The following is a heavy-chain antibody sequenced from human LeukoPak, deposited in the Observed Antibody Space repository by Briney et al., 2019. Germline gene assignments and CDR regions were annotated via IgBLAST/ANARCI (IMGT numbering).Heavy chain of an antibody. CDR1: GGSFSGYY. CDR2: INHSGST. Sequence: PSVTLSLTCAVYGGSFSGYYWSWIRQPPGKGLEWIGEINHSGSTNYNPSLKSRVTISVDTSKNQFSLKLSSVTAADTAMYYCARVSRVVVVPAASFRFDPWGQGTLVTVSS. CDR3: ARVSRVVVVPAASFRFDP. V-gene: IGHV4-34*01. D-gene: IGHD2-2*01. J-gene: IGHJ5*02.